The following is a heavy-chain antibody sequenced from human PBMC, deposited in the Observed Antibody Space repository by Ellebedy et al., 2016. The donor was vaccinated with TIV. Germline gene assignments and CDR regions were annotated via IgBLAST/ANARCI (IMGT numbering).Heavy chain of an antibody. J-gene: IGHJ4*02. CDR3: ARAVATMVRGSVGY. V-gene: IGHV1-2*02. Sequence: AASVKVSCKASGYTFTGYYMHWVRQAPGQGLEWMGWINPNSGGTNYAQKFQGRVTMTRDTSISTAYMELSRLRSDDTAVYYCARAVATMVRGSVGYWGQGTLVTVSS. D-gene: IGHD3-10*01. CDR2: INPNSGGT. CDR1: GYTFTGYY.